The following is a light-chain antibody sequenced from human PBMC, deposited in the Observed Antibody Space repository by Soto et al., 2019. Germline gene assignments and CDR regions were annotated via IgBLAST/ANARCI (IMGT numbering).Light chain of an antibody. CDR1: SSNLGAGYD. CDR3: QSYDNSLTYV. Sequence: QSVLTQPPSVSGAPGQSITISCTGSSSNLGAGYDVHWYQQIPGAAPKLLIYAHNNRASGVPDRFSVSKSGTAGSLAISGVQPEDEADYYCQSYDNSLTYVFGSGTKLTVL. CDR2: AHN. V-gene: IGLV1-40*01. J-gene: IGLJ1*01.